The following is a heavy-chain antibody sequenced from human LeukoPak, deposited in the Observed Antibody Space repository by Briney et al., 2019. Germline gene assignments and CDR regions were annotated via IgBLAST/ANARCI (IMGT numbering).Heavy chain of an antibody. D-gene: IGHD6-13*01. CDR2: ISSSSSSI. J-gene: IGHJ4*02. V-gene: IGHV3-21*01. CDR3: APTQGAAGHWRGY. Sequence: PGGSLRLSCAASGFTFNSYSMNWVRQAPGKGLEWVSSISSSSSSIYYADSVKGRFTISRDNAKNSLYLQMNSLRAEDTAVYYCAPTQGAAGHWRGYWGQGTLVTVSS. CDR1: GFTFNSYS.